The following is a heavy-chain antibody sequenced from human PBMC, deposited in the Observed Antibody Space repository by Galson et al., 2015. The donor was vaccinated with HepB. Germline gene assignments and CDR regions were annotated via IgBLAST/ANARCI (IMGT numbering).Heavy chain of an antibody. J-gene: IGHJ4*01. CDR3: ERDSLGLLILDY. CDR2: ISKGGDST. Sequence: SLRLSCAASGFSFSGYSMHWVRQAPGKGLEYVSTISKGGDSTFYANSVKGRFTISRDNSKSTLYLQMASLRPEDMAVYYCERDSLGLLILDYWGHGTLVTVSS. D-gene: IGHD2-8*01. V-gene: IGHV3-64*01. CDR1: GFSFSGYS.